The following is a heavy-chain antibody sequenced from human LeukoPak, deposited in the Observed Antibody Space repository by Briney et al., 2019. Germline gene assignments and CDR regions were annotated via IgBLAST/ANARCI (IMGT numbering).Heavy chain of an antibody. CDR3: ASSSWTAGTLY. D-gene: IGHD6-13*01. V-gene: IGHV4-59*01. J-gene: IGHJ4*02. CDR2: IYYSGST. CDR1: GGSISSYY. Sequence: SETLSLTCTVSGGSISSYYWSWIRQPPGKGLGWIGYIYYSGSTNYNPSLKSRVTISVDTSKNQFSLKLSSVTAADTAVYYCASSSWTAGTLYWGQGTLVTVSS.